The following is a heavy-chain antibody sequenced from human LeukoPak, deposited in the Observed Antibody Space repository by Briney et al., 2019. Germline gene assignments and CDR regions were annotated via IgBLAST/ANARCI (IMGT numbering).Heavy chain of an antibody. D-gene: IGHD2-8*01. CDR1: GFSVSNYY. Sequence: GGSLRLSCAVSGFSVSNYYMNWVRRAPGKGLEWVSLIRDSGETFYADSVKGRFTISRDDSKNTVYLQMNSLRVEDTAVYFCARDRAAQEWVEFDPWGQGTLVTVSS. J-gene: IGHJ5*02. V-gene: IGHV3-66*03. CDR2: IRDSGET. CDR3: ARDRAAQEWVEFDP.